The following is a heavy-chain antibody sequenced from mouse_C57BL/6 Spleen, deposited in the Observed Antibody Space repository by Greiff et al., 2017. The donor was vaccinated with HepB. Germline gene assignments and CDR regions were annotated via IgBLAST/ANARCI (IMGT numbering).Heavy chain of an antibody. V-gene: IGHV1-19*01. CDR1: GYTFTDYY. J-gene: IGHJ3*01. Sequence: EVQLQQSGPVLVKPGASVKMSCKASGYTFTDYYMNWVKQSHGKSLEWIGVINPYNGGTSYNQKFKGKATLTVDKSSSTAYMELNSLTSDDSAVYYCASAGGYDGTWFAYWGQGTLVTVSA. CDR2: INPYNGGT. D-gene: IGHD2-2*01. CDR3: ASAGGYDGTWFAY.